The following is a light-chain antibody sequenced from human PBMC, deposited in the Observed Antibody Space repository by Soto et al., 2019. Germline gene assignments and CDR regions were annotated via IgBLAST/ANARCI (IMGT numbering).Light chain of an antibody. CDR3: QQRGNWPPGWT. J-gene: IGKJ1*01. V-gene: IGKV3-11*01. CDR2: DAS. Sequence: EIVLTQSPATLSLSPGERATLSCRASQSVSSYLAWYQQKPGQAPRLLIYDASNRATVIPARFSGSGSGTDFTLTISSLEPVVFAVYYCQQRGNWPPGWTVGQRPKVEI. CDR1: QSVSSY.